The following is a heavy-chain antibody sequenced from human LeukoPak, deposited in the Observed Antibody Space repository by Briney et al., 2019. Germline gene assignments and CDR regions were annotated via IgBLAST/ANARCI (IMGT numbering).Heavy chain of an antibody. J-gene: IGHJ6*02. V-gene: IGHV4-4*07. CDR3: ARVREVPATATSLYYYYYGTDV. CDR1: GGSISSYY. D-gene: IGHD2-2*01. CDR2: IYTTGST. Sequence: SETLSLTCTVSGGSISSYYWSWIRQPAGKGLQWIGRIYTTGSTNYNPSLKSRVTVSVETSKNQSSLKLSSVTAAATAVYYCARVREVPATATSLYYYYYGTDVWGQGTTVTVSS.